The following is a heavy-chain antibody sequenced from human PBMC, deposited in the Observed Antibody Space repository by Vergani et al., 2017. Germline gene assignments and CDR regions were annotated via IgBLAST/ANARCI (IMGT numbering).Heavy chain of an antibody. Sequence: VQLVESGGGVVQPGRSLRLSCAASGFTFSSYWMHWVRQAPGKGLVWVSRINSDGSSTSYADSVKGRFTISRDNAKNTLYLQMNSLRAEDTAVYYCARDGSVAGTGIDYWGQGTLVTVSS. V-gene: IGHV3-74*01. D-gene: IGHD6-19*01. CDR1: GFTFSSYW. J-gene: IGHJ4*02. CDR2: INSDGSST. CDR3: ARDGSVAGTGIDY.